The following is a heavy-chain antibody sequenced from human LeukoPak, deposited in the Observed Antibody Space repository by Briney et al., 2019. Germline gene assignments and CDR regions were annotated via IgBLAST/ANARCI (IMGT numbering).Heavy chain of an antibody. J-gene: IGHJ3*02. CDR3: AREHAADYGGNSGAFDI. CDR1: GGSISSGGYS. CDR2: IYHSGST. D-gene: IGHD4-23*01. Sequence: SETLSLTCAVSGGSISSGGYSWSWIRQPPGKGLEWIGYIYHSGSTYYNPSLKSRVTISVDRSKNQFSLKLSTVTAADTAVYYCAREHAADYGGNSGAFDIWGQGTMVTVSS. V-gene: IGHV4-30-2*01.